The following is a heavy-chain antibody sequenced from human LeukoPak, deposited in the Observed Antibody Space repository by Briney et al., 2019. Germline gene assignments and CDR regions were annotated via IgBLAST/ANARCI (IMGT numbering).Heavy chain of an antibody. J-gene: IGHJ4*02. CDR1: GFTFSSYA. CDR3: AKGSYYDSSGSFYFDY. CDR2: ISGSGDNT. Sequence: GGSLRLSCAVSGFTFSSYAMSWVRQAPGKGLEWVSGISGSGDNTYYADSVKGRFTISRDNSRNTLYVQVNSLGTEDTAAYYCAKGSYYDSSGSFYFDYWGQGTLVTVSS. D-gene: IGHD3-22*01. V-gene: IGHV3-23*01.